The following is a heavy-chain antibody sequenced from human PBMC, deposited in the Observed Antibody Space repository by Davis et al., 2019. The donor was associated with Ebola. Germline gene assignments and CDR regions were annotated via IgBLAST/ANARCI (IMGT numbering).Heavy chain of an antibody. V-gene: IGHV4-31*03. CDR2: IHYSGTT. J-gene: IGHJ4*02. Sequence: PSETLSLTCTVSGDSISTGRYYWSWIRQHPGKGLEWIGYIHYSGTTYYNPSLKSRVTISIDTSRNQFSLKLTSVTAADTAVYYCASPHQIRGKDYFDLWGQGTLVTVSS. CDR3: ASPHQIRGKDYFDL. D-gene: IGHD2-2*01. CDR1: GDSISTGRYY.